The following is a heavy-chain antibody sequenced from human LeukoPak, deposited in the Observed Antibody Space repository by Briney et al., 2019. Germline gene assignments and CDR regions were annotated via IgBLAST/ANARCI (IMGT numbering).Heavy chain of an antibody. D-gene: IGHD6-6*01. CDR2: FDPEDGET. Sequence: GASVTVSFKVSGYTLTELSMHWVRQAPGKGLEWMGGFDPEDGETIYAQKFQGRVTMTEDTSTDTAYMELSSLRSEDTAVYYCATDGSSSPGRGMDVWGQGTTVTVSS. CDR3: ATDGSSSPGRGMDV. V-gene: IGHV1-24*01. CDR1: GYTLTELS. J-gene: IGHJ6*02.